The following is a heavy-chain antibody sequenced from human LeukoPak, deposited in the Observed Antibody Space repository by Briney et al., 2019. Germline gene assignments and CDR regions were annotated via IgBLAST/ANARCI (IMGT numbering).Heavy chain of an antibody. CDR3: ARLTVAESFDF. J-gene: IGHJ3*01. Sequence: KPSETLSLTCAVSGYSISSGYYWGWIRQPPGKGLEWIGSIYYSGSTYYNPSLMSRVTISVDTSKTQSSLKLSSVTAADTALYYCARLTVAESFDFWGQGTMVTVSS. CDR2: IYYSGST. D-gene: IGHD4-23*01. CDR1: GYSISSGYY. V-gene: IGHV4-38-2*01.